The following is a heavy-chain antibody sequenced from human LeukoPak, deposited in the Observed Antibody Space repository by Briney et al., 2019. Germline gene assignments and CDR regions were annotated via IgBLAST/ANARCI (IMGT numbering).Heavy chain of an antibody. CDR3: AREAAVGRHFDY. CDR2: INPNSGGT. D-gene: IGHD3-10*01. J-gene: IGHJ4*02. V-gene: IGHV1-2*02. CDR1: GGTFSSYA. Sequence: ASVKVSCKASGGTFSSYAISWVRQAPGQGLEWMGWINPNSGGTNYAQKFQGRVTMTRDTSISTAYMELSRLRSDDTAVYSCAREAAVGRHFDYWGQGTLATVSS.